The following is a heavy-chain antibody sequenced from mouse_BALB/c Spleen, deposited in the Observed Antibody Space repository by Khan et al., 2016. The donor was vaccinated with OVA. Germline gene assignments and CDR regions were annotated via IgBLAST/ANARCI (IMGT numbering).Heavy chain of an antibody. CDR3: ARNYDYDEGLAY. Sequence: QVQLKQSGPGLVQPSQSLSITCTVSGFSLTTYGVHWVRQSPGKGLEWLGVIWSGGSSDYNAAFISRLSISKDNSKSQVFFKMNSLQANDTAIYYCARNYDYDEGLAYWGQGTLVTVSA. V-gene: IGHV2-2*02. D-gene: IGHD2-4*01. CDR1: GFSLTTYG. J-gene: IGHJ3*01. CDR2: IWSGGSS.